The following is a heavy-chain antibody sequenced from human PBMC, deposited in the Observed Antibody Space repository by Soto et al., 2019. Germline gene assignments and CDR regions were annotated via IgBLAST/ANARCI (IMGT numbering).Heavy chain of an antibody. V-gene: IGHV1-8*01. CDR3: ASPVSSDAFDI. D-gene: IGHD3-10*01. CDR1: AYTFTSYD. J-gene: IGHJ3*02. CDR2: MNPNSGNT. Sequence: QVQLVQSGAEVKKPGASVKVSCKASAYTFTSYDINWVRQATGQGLEWMGWMNPNSGNTGYAQKFQGRVTMNRNTSIGTAYMELSSLRSEDTAVYYCASPVSSDAFDIWGQGTMVTVSS.